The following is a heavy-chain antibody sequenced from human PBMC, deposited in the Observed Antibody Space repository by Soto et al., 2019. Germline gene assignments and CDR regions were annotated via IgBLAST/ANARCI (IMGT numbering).Heavy chain of an antibody. CDR1: GFTFSNAW. J-gene: IGHJ4*02. CDR3: TTDGIVGASDY. D-gene: IGHD1-26*01. CDR2: IKSKTDGGTT. Sequence: GSLRLSCAASGFTFSNAWMSWVRQAPGKGLEWVGRIKSKTDGGTTDYAAPVKGRFTISRDDSKNTLSLQMNSLTTEDTAVYYCTTDGIVGASDYWGQGTLVTVSS. V-gene: IGHV3-15*01.